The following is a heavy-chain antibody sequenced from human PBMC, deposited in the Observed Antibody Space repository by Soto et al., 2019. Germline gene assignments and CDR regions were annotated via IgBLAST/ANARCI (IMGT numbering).Heavy chain of an antibody. Sequence: GGTLRLSCAASGNAFNSFVVSWVSQDPGKGVEWGSAISSSGRRTYYADSVKGRFTISRDNSKNKLYLKMNGRRAEDTAVYYCAKNKGLRLDFYCFDYWGQGTLVTVSS. D-gene: IGHD3-16*01. CDR3: AKNKGLRLDFYCFDY. V-gene: IGHV3-23*01. CDR2: ISSSGRRT. J-gene: IGHJ4*02. CDR1: GNAFNSFV.